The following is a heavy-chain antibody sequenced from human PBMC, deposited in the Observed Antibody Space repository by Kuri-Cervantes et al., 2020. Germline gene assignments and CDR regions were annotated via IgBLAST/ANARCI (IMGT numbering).Heavy chain of an antibody. Sequence: GESLKISCGASGFIFSNSWMHWVRQVPGKGLVWVSRINIDGTDVTYADSVKGRFTISRDNAKNSLYLQMNSLRAEDTAVYYCARDYPMVRGVIIAFDIWGQGTVVTVSS. J-gene: IGHJ3*02. V-gene: IGHV3-74*01. CDR2: INIDGTDV. CDR3: ARDYPMVRGVIIAFDI. CDR1: GFIFSNSW. D-gene: IGHD3-10*01.